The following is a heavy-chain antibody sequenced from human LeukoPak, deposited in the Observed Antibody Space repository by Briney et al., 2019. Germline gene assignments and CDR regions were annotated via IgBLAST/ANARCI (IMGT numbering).Heavy chain of an antibody. J-gene: IGHJ6*03. CDR1: GFTFSSYA. D-gene: IGHD6-19*01. V-gene: IGHV3-64*01. CDR2: ISSNGGST. CDR3: ARVNRTYSSGWYAVIPYYMDV. Sequence: GGSLRLSCAASGFTFSSYAMHWVRQAPGKGLEYVSAISSNGGSTYYANSVKGRFTISRDNSKNTLYLQMGSLRAEDMAVYYCARVNRTYSSGWYAVIPYYMDVWGKEATVT.